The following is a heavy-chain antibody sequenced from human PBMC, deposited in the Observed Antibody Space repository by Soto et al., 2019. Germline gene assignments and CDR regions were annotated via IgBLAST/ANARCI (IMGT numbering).Heavy chain of an antibody. CDR2: IIPIFGTA. CDR1: GGTFSSYA. J-gene: IGHJ4*02. CDR3: ASLKSITMVRGVMGFRDC. D-gene: IGHD3-10*01. Sequence: QVQLVQSGAEVKKPGSSVKVSCKASGGTFSSYAISWVRQAPGQGLEWMGGIIPIFGTANYAQKFQGRVKINADECTSTGYIELSRMSYEDPAVHYCASLKSITMVRGVMGFRDCWGQGTLVTVSS. V-gene: IGHV1-69*12.